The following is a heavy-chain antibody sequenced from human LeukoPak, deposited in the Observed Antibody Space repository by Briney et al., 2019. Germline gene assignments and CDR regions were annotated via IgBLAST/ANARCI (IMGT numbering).Heavy chain of an antibody. CDR3: ARGGYRSWDAFDI. D-gene: IGHD6-13*01. V-gene: IGHV3-66*01. CDR1: GFSVSSNY. Sequence: GGSLRLSCAASGFSVSSNYMSWVRQAPGKGLEWVSVIYSGGSIYYADSVKGRFTISRDNSKNTLYLSMNSLRAEDTAVYYCARGGYRSWDAFDIWGQGTMVTVSS. J-gene: IGHJ3*02. CDR2: IYSGGSI.